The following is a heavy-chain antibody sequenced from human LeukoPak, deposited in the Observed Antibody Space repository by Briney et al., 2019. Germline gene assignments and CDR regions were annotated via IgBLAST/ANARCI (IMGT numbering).Heavy chain of an antibody. V-gene: IGHV4-39*01. CDR1: GGSISSSSYY. J-gene: IGHJ6*02. CDR3: ARHRTDYYYYGMDV. Sequence: SETLSLTCTVSGGSISSSSYYWGWLRRPPGKGLEWIGSIYYSGSTYYNPSLKSRVTISVDTSQNQFSLKLSSVTAADTAVYYCARHRTDYYYYGMDVWGQGTTVTVSS. CDR2: IYYSGST.